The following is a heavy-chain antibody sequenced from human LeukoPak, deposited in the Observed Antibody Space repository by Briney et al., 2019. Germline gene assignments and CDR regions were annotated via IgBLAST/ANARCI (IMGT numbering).Heavy chain of an antibody. J-gene: IGHJ5*02. V-gene: IGHV6-1*01. CDR3: ARDRRTVGSGSYWRLWFDP. CDR2: TYYRSKWYN. Sequence: SQTLSLTCAISGDSVSSNSAAWNWIRQSPSRGLEWLGRTYYRSKWYNDYAVSVKSRITISPDTSKNQFSLQLNSVTPEDTAVYYCARDRRTVGSGSYWRLWFDPWGQGTLVTVSS. CDR1: GDSVSSNSAA. D-gene: IGHD3-10*01.